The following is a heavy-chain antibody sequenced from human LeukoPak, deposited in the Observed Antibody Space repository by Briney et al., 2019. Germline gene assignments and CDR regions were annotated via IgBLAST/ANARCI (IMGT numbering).Heavy chain of an antibody. V-gene: IGHV4-59*01. J-gene: IGHJ4*02. CDR2: IYDSGST. CDR3: TRDSYDILTGYYTGQNS. D-gene: IGHD3-9*01. Sequence: SETLSLTCTVSGVSISSFYWSWIRQPPGRGLEWIGYIYDSGSTNYNPSLKSRVTISVDTSKNQFFLKLSSVTAADTAVYYCTRDSYDILTGYYTGQNSWGQGTLVTVSS. CDR1: GVSISSFY.